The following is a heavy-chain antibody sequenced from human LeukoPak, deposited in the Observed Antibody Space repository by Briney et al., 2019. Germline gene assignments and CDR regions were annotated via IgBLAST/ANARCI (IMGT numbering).Heavy chain of an antibody. Sequence: PGGSLRLSCAATGFTFSDYAMSWARQAPGTGLEWVSSISNSGGSTYYADSVKGRFTISRDNSKNTLYLQMNSLRAEDTAVYYCAKFRMTTVTSFDYWGQGTLVTVSS. V-gene: IGHV3-23*01. CDR1: GFTFSDYA. CDR3: AKFRMTTVTSFDY. CDR2: ISNSGGST. J-gene: IGHJ4*02. D-gene: IGHD4-11*01.